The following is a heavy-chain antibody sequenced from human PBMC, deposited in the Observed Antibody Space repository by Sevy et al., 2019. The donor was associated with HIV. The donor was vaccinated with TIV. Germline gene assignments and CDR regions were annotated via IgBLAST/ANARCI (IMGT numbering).Heavy chain of an antibody. D-gene: IGHD3-22*01. V-gene: IGHV3-9*01. CDR3: AKGSRDSSGYYSP. Sequence: GGSLRLSCAASGFTFDDYAMHWVRQAPGKGLEWVSGISWNSGSIGYADSVKGRFPISRDNAKNSLYLQMNSLRAEDTALYYCAKGSRDSSGYYSPWGQGTLVTVSS. CDR1: GFTFDDYA. CDR2: ISWNSGSI. J-gene: IGHJ4*02.